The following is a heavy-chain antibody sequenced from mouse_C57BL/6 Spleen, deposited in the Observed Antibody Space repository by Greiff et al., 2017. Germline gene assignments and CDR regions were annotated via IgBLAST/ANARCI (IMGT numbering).Heavy chain of an antibody. J-gene: IGHJ2*01. V-gene: IGHV5-4*01. CDR3: AREGKLQYYFDY. CDR2: ISDGGSYT. CDR1: GFTFSSYA. Sequence: EVHLVESGGGLVKPGGSLKLSCAASGFTFSSYAMSWVRQTPEKRLEWVATISDGGSYTYYPDNVKGRFTISRDNAKNNLYLQMSHLKSEDTAMYYCAREGKLQYYFDYWGQGTTLTVSS. D-gene: IGHD1-3*01.